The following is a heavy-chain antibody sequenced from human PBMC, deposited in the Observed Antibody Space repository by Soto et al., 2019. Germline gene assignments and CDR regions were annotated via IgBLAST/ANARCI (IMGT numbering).Heavy chain of an antibody. CDR3: ARDDGVVPAAIPTDYGMDV. V-gene: IGHV3-11*01. CDR1: GFTFSDYY. CDR2: ISSSGCTI. Sequence: GESLKISCAASGFTFSDYYMSWIRQAPGKGLEWVSYISSSGCTIYYADSVKGRFTISRDNAKNSLYLQMNSLRAEDTAVYYCARDDGVVPAAIPTDYGMDVWGQGTTVTVSS. D-gene: IGHD2-2*02. J-gene: IGHJ6*02.